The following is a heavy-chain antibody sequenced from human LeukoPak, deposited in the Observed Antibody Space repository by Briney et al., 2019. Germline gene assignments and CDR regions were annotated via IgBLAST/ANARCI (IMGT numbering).Heavy chain of an antibody. Sequence: SETLSLTCTVSGDSISSGDYYWTWIRQPPGKGLEWIGEINHSGSTNYNPSLKSRVTISVDTSKNQFSLKLSSVTAADTAVYYCAREDYDSSGRPFDYWGQGTLVTVSS. CDR1: GDSISSGDYY. J-gene: IGHJ4*02. D-gene: IGHD3-22*01. CDR3: AREDYDSSGRPFDY. V-gene: IGHV4-39*07. CDR2: INHSGST.